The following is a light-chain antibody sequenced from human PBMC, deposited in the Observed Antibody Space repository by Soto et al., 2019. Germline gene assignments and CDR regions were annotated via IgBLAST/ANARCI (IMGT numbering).Light chain of an antibody. CDR2: NNN. Sequence: QSVLTQPPSVSGAPGQRVTISCTGSSSNIGAGYDVHWYQRLPGTAPKVLIYNNNNRPSGVPDRFSGSKSGTSASLAITGLQAEDVADYYCQSYASSLSGSYVFGTGTKLTVL. CDR1: SSNIGAGYD. V-gene: IGLV1-40*01. J-gene: IGLJ1*01. CDR3: QSYASSLSGSYV.